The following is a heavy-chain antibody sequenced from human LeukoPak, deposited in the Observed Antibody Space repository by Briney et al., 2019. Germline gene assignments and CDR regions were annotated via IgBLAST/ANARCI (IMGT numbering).Heavy chain of an antibody. Sequence: GESLKISCKGSGYSFTSYWIGWVRQIPGKGLEWMGIIYPGDSDTRYSPSFQGQVTISADKSISTAYLQWSSLKASDTAMYYCARKGPGPYYYGSGSYYPTYNWFDPWGQGTLVTVSS. J-gene: IGHJ5*02. CDR1: GYSFTSYW. V-gene: IGHV5-51*01. CDR2: IYPGDSDT. CDR3: ARKGPGPYYYGSGSYYPTYNWFDP. D-gene: IGHD3-10*01.